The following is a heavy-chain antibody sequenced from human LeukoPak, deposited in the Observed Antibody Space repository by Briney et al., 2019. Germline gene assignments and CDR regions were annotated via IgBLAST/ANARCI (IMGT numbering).Heavy chain of an antibody. J-gene: IGHJ4*02. V-gene: IGHV4-59*08. CDR3: ARSYMATMPFDY. Sequence: SETPSLTCTVSGGSISSYYWSWIRQPPGKGLEWIGYIYYSGSTNYNPSLKSRVTISVDTSKNQFSLKLSSVTAADTAVYYCARSYMATMPFDYWGQGTLVTVSS. CDR1: GGSISSYY. D-gene: IGHD5-24*01. CDR2: IYYSGST.